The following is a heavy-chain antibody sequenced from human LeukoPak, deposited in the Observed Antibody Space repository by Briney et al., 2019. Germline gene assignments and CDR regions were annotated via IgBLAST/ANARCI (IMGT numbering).Heavy chain of an antibody. CDR2: ISSSSSYI. D-gene: IGHD2-21*02. CDR3: ARDCGGDCSPFDY. Sequence: GGSLRLSCAASGFTSSSYSMNWVRQAPGTGLEWVSSISSSSSYIYYADSVKGRFTISRDNAKNSLYLQMNSLRAEDTAVYYCARDCGGDCSPFDYWGQGTLVTVSS. CDR1: GFTSSSYS. V-gene: IGHV3-21*01. J-gene: IGHJ4*02.